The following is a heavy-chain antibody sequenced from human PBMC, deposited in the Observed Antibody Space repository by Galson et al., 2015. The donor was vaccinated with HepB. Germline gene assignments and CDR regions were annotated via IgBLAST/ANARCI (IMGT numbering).Heavy chain of an antibody. Sequence: ETLFLTCGVSSGSFTNYDWNLVRQAPGKGPEWIGEVNRGGSDNVNPSLQRRATSTRDTSKSQFSLRLSSITAADTAMYYCVAGPFGPRFQFWYSPVYLQHWGRGTQVIVSS. CDR3: VAGPFGPRFQFWYSPVYLQH. D-gene: IGHD2-21*01. V-gene: IGHV4-34*04. J-gene: IGHJ1*01. CDR1: SGSFTNYD. CDR2: VNRGGSD.